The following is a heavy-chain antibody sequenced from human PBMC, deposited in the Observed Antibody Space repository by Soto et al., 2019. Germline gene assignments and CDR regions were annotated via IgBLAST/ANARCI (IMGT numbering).Heavy chain of an antibody. V-gene: IGHV3-7*01. J-gene: IGHJ4*02. D-gene: IGHD4-17*01. CDR2: IKQDGSEK. Sequence: EVQLVESGGGLVQPGGSLRLSCAASGFTFSSFWMSWVRQAPGKGLEWVANIKQDGSEKYYVDSVKGRCTISRDNAKNSLYLQMNSLKTEDTAVYYCARETYGDPFDNWGQGTLVTVSS. CDR1: GFTFSSFW. CDR3: ARETYGDPFDN.